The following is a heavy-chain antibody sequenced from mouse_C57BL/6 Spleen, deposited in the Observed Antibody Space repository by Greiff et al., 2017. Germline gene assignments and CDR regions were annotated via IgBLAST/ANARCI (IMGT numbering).Heavy chain of an antibody. CDR3: ARLLYDGYSYWYFDV. Sequence: EVKLMESGPELVKPGASVKISCKASGYSFTDYNMNWVKQSNGKSLEWIGVINPNYGTTSYNQKFKGKATLTVDQSSSTAYMQLNSLTSEDSAVYYCARLLYDGYSYWYFDVWGTGTTVTVSS. CDR2: INPNYGTT. J-gene: IGHJ1*03. CDR1: GYSFTDYN. D-gene: IGHD2-3*01. V-gene: IGHV1-39*01.